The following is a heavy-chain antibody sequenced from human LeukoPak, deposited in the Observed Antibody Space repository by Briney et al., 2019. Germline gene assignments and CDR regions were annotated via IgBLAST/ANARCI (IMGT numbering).Heavy chain of an antibody. CDR2: IKSDGSST. Sequence: GGSLRLSCVASGFTFSSYWMHWVRQAPGKGLVWVSRIKSDGSSTSYAGFVKGRFTISRDNAKNTLYLQMNSLRDEDTAVYYCARGRRYFDYWGQGTLVTVSS. V-gene: IGHV3-74*01. CDR3: ARGRRYFDY. CDR1: GFTFSSYW. J-gene: IGHJ4*02.